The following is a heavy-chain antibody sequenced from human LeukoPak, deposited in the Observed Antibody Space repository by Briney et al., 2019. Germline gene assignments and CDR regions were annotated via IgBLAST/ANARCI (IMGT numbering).Heavy chain of an antibody. Sequence: SENLSLTCTVSGGSISSYYWSWIRQPPGKGLEWIGYVYYSGSTNYNPSLKSRVTISLDTSKNQFSLKLNSVTAADTAVFYCARDPGRWQQLGYFDYWGQGTLVTVSS. V-gene: IGHV4-59*01. D-gene: IGHD5-24*01. CDR2: VYYSGST. J-gene: IGHJ4*02. CDR3: ARDPGRWQQLGYFDY. CDR1: GGSISSYY.